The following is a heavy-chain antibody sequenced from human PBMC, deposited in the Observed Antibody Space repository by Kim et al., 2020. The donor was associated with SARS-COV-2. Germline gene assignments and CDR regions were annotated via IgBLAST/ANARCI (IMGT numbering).Heavy chain of an antibody. CDR3: ARVSSGSSSWYWFDA. D-gene: IGHD6-13*01. V-gene: IGHV3-11*05. Sequence: AESVKGRFSISRDNAKKSLYLQRNSLRAEETAVYYCARVSSGSSSWYWFDAWGQGTLVTVSS. J-gene: IGHJ5*02.